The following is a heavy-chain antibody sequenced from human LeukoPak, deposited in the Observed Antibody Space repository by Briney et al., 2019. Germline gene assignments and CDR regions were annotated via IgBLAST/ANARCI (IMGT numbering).Heavy chain of an antibody. V-gene: IGHV3-23*01. CDR2: ISGSGGST. CDR1: GFTFSSYA. CDR3: AKGNDYGDYGPYYFDY. J-gene: IGHJ4*02. D-gene: IGHD4-17*01. Sequence: GGSLRLSCAASGFTFSSYAMSWVRQAPGKGLEWVSAISGSGGSTYYADSVKGRFTISRDSSKNTLYLQMNSLRAEDTAVYYCAKGNDYGDYGPYYFDYWGQGTLVTVSS.